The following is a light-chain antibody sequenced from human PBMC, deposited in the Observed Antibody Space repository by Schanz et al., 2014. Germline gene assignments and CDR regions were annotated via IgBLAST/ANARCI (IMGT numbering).Light chain of an antibody. V-gene: IGKV3D-20*02. CDR2: GAS. J-gene: IGKJ1*01. CDR3: QQRSNWWT. Sequence: ENVLTQSPGILSLSPGERATLSCRASQSVSDSWLAWYQQKPGQAPRLLIYGASSRATGIPDRFSGSGSGTDFTLTISSLEPEDFAVYYCQQRSNWWTFGQGTKVEIK. CDR1: QSVSDSW.